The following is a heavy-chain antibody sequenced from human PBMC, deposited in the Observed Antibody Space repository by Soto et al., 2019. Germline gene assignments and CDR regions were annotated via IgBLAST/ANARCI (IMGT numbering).Heavy chain of an antibody. D-gene: IGHD2-2*02. J-gene: IGHJ4*02. V-gene: IGHV5-51*01. Sequence: PGESLKISCKGSGYSFTSYWIGWVRQMPGKGLEWMGIIYPGDSDTRYSPSFQGQVTISADKSISTAYLQWSSLKASDTAMYYCARQNSGYCSSTSCYKGADYWGQGTLVTVSS. CDR3: ARQNSGYCSSTSCYKGADY. CDR2: IYPGDSDT. CDR1: GYSFTSYW.